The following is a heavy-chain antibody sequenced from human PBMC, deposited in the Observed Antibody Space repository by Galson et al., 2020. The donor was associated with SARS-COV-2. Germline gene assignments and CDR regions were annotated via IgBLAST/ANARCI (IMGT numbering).Heavy chain of an antibody. V-gene: IGHV3-11*01. J-gene: IGHJ6*02. CDR3: ARHMEYCSGGSCSYGMDG. D-gene: IGHD2-15*01. CDR1: GFTFSDYY. Sequence: GGSLRLSCAASGFTFSDYYMSWIRQAPGKGLEYISYISSRGSIIYHADSVKGRFIISRDNAKNSLYLQMNSLRAEDTAIYYCARHMEYCSGGSCSYGMDGWGQGTTVTVSS. CDR2: ISSRGSII.